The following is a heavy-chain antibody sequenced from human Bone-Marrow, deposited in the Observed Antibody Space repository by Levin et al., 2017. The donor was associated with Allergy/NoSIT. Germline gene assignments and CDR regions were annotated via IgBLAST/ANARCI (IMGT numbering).Heavy chain of an antibody. CDR1: GGSFSGYY. J-gene: IGHJ4*02. Sequence: SETLSLTCAVYGGSFSGYYWSWIRQPPGKGLEWIGEINHSGSTNYNPSLKSRVTISVDTSKNQFSLKLSSVTAAGTAVYYCARGRITMVRGVPALDYWGQGTLVTVSS. CDR2: INHSGST. V-gene: IGHV4-34*01. CDR3: ARGRITMVRGVPALDY. D-gene: IGHD3-10*01.